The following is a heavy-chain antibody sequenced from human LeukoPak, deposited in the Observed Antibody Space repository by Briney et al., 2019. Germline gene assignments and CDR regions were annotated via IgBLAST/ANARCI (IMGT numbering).Heavy chain of an antibody. V-gene: IGHV3-48*04. Sequence: PGGSLRLSCAASGFTFSSYSMNWVRQVPGKGLEWVSYISSSSSTIYYTDSVKGRFTISRDNAKNSLYLQMNSLRAEDTAVYYCARAYYGDYPYYFDYWGQGTLVTVSS. CDR2: ISSSSSTI. CDR3: ARAYYGDYPYYFDY. D-gene: IGHD4-17*01. CDR1: GFTFSSYS. J-gene: IGHJ4*02.